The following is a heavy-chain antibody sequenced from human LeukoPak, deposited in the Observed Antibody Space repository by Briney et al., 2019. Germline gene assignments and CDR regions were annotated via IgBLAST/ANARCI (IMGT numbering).Heavy chain of an antibody. V-gene: IGHV4-4*07. CDR3: ARDESSRDDSCGYHY. CDR1: STSFTSHH. CDR2: VHFSGST. D-gene: IGHD3-22*01. Sequence: SETLSLTCAVSSTSFTSHHWAWIRQPAGKGLEWVGRVHFSGSTNYNPSLKSRVAISLDKSKNELSLTLNSVSAADTAVYYCARDESSRDDSCGYHYWARGVLVTVSS. J-gene: IGHJ4*02.